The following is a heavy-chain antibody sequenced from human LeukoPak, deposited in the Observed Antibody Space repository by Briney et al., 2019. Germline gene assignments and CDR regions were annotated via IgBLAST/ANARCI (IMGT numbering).Heavy chain of an antibody. Sequence: HSGGCLRLSCAASGFTFSSYGMHWVRQAPGKGLEWVAFIGYDGSKMYYVDSVKGRFTISRDNSENTLYLQMNSLRTEDTALYYCAKDNRNYCIDYWGQGTLVTVSS. D-gene: IGHD2-15*01. V-gene: IGHV3-30*02. CDR3: AKDNRNYCIDY. CDR1: GFTFSSYG. CDR2: IGYDGSKM. J-gene: IGHJ4*02.